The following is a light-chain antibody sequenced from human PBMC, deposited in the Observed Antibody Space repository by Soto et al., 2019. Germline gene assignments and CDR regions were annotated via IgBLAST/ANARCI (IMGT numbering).Light chain of an antibody. J-gene: IGLJ1*01. V-gene: IGLV2-14*01. CDR2: DVS. Sequence: QSALTQPASVSGSPGQSITISCTGTSSDVGGYNYVSWYQQHPGKAPKLMIYDVSNRPSGVSNRFSGSTSGNTASLTISGLQAEDEADYYCSSYTSSTGVFGTGTKVTVL. CDR3: SSYTSSTGV. CDR1: SSDVGGYNY.